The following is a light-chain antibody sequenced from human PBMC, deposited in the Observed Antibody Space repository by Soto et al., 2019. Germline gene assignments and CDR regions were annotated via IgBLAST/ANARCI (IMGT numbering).Light chain of an antibody. V-gene: IGKV3-20*01. CDR3: QHFGGTTFT. CDR1: QTVRNNY. J-gene: IGKJ5*01. Sequence: FVLRQSPGTLSWSPGERATLSCMASQTVRNNYLAWYQQKPGQAPRLLIYDASSRATGIPDRFSGSGSGTHFTLTISRLEPGDFAVYYCQHFGGTTFTFGQGTRLEI. CDR2: DAS.